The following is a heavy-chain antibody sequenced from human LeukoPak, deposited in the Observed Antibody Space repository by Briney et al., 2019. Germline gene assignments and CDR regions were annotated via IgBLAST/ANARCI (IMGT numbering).Heavy chain of an antibody. V-gene: IGHV3-66*01. Sequence: PGGSLRLSCAASGLTVSSNYMSWVRQAPGKGLEWVSVIYSGGSTYYADSVKGRFTISRDNSKNTLYLQMNSLRAEDTAVYYCARYGPGVGYFDYWGQGTLVTVSS. J-gene: IGHJ4*02. CDR3: ARYGPGVGYFDY. D-gene: IGHD3-10*01. CDR1: GLTVSSNY. CDR2: IYSGGST.